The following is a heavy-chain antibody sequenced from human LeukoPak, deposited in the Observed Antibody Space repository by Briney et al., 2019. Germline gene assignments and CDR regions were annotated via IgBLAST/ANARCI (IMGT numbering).Heavy chain of an antibody. V-gene: IGHV3-30*18. J-gene: IGHJ6*02. CDR1: GFTFNTYG. Sequence: AGGSLRLSCAASGFTFNTYGMHWVRQAPGKGLEWVALISYDGSNKYYADSVKGRFTISRDNSNHTLYLQMSSLRAEDTAVYYCAKDRIRYFDWLDSGYGMDVWGQGTTVTVSS. CDR2: ISYDGSNK. CDR3: AKDRIRYFDWLDSGYGMDV. D-gene: IGHD3-9*01.